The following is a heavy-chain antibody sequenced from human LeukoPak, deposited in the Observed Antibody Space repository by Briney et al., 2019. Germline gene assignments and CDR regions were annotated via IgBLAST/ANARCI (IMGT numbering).Heavy chain of an antibody. CDR1: GYTFTGYY. D-gene: IGHD3-10*01. Sequence: ASVKVSCKASGYTFTGYYMHWVRQAPGQGLEWMGWISVWNGDTKYAQKFQGRVTMTTDTPTSTAYMELRSLRSDDTAVYYCARDLLTMVRGVPGDWGQGTLVTVSS. V-gene: IGHV1-18*04. J-gene: IGHJ4*02. CDR3: ARDLLTMVRGVPGD. CDR2: ISVWNGDT.